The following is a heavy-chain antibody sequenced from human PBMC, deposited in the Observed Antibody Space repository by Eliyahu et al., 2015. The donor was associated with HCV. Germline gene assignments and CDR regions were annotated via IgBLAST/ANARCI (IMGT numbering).Heavy chain of an antibody. CDR2: IIPIFGTA. V-gene: IGHV1-69*01. J-gene: IGHJ6*02. CDR3: ARIIAAAGTTYYYYGMDV. D-gene: IGHD6-13*01. Sequence: QVQLVQSGAEVKKPGSSVKVSCKASGXXFXXXAIXWVRQAPGQGLEWMGGIIPIFGTANYAQKFQGRVTITADESTSTAYMELSSLRSEDTAVYYCARIIAAAGTTYYYYGMDVWGQGTTVTVSS. CDR1: GXXFXXXA.